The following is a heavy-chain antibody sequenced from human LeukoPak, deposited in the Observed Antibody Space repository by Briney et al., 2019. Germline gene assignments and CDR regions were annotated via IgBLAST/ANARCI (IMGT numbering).Heavy chain of an antibody. CDR1: GYTFTSYD. CDR3: ARGEWGGYYNYGSGNHADY. D-gene: IGHD3-10*01. CDR2: MNPNSGNT. V-gene: IGHV1-8*01. Sequence: ASVKVSCKASGYTFTSYDINWVRQATGQGLEWMGWMNPNSGNTGYAQKFQGRVTMTRNTSISTAYMELSSLRSEDTAVYYCARGEWGGYYNYGSGNHADYWGQGTLVTVSS. J-gene: IGHJ4*02.